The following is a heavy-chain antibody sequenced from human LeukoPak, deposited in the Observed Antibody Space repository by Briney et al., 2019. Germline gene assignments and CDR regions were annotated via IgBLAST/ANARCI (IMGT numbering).Heavy chain of an antibody. CDR3: ARAGGSCSSTSCYLDY. CDR1: GYTFTSYY. V-gene: IGHV1-46*01. Sequence: ASVKVSCKAPGYTFTSYYMHWVRQAPGQGLEWMGIINPSGGSTSYAQKFQGRVTMTRDTSTSTVYMELSSLRSEDTAVYYCARAGGSCSSTSCYLDYWGQGTLVTVSS. J-gene: IGHJ4*02. D-gene: IGHD2-2*01. CDR2: INPSGGST.